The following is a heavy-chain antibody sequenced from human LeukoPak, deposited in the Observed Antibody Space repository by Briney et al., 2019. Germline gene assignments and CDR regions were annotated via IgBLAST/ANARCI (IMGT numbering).Heavy chain of an antibody. J-gene: IGHJ6*02. CDR3: ARVREPLDYYYGLAV. Sequence: GGSLRLSCATSGFTFSDYAMHWVRQAPGKGLQWVAIVSYDGSNKYYADSVQGRFIMSKDNSRNTLFPQMNSLRTDDTAVYYCARVREPLDYYYGLAVWGQGTSVTVSS. D-gene: IGHD1-26*01. V-gene: IGHV3-30-3*01. CDR2: VSYDGSNK. CDR1: GFTFSDYA.